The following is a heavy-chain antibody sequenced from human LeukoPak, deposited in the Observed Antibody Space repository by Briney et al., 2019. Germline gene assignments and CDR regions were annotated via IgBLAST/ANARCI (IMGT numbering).Heavy chain of an antibody. Sequence: ASETLSLTCAVYGGSFSVYYWSWIPQPPEKGREWIGEINHRGNTNYNTSLKSRVTISVDTSKNQFSLKLSSVTAADTAVYYCARVTEEVVRALKCYFDYWGQGTLVTVSS. CDR3: ARVTEEVVRALKCYFDY. CDR1: GGSFSVYY. CDR2: INHRGNT. D-gene: IGHD2-2*01. V-gene: IGHV4-34*01. J-gene: IGHJ4*02.